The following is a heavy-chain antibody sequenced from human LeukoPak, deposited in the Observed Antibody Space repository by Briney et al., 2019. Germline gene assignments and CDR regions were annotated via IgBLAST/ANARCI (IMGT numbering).Heavy chain of an antibody. CDR3: ARHSGSYPLDY. D-gene: IGHD1-26*01. CDR2: IYHSGIT. J-gene: IGHJ4*02. V-gene: IGHV4-38-2*02. CDR1: GYSISSGYY. Sequence: PSETLSLTCTVSGYSISSGYYWGWIRQPPGKGLEWIGYIYHSGITYYNSSSKSRVTISVDTSKNQFSLKLSSVTAADTAVYYCARHSGSYPLDYWGQGTLVTVSS.